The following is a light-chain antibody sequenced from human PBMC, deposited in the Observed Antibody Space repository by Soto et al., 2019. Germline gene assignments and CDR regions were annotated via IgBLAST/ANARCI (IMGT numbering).Light chain of an antibody. CDR2: GAS. CDR3: QQYGSSPQT. CDR1: QSVSSSY. Sequence: RSPSTLSLSPGERATLSCRASQSVSSSYLAWYQQKPGQAPRLLIYGASSRATGIPDRFSGSGSGTDFTLTISRLEPEDFAVYYCQQYGSSPQTFGQGTKVDI. J-gene: IGKJ1*01. V-gene: IGKV3-20*01.